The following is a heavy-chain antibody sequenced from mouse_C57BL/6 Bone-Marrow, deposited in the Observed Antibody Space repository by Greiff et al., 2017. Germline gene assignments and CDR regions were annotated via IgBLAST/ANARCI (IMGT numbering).Heavy chain of an antibody. V-gene: IGHV1-4*01. CDR2: INPSSGYT. J-gene: IGHJ4*01. Sequence: QVQLQQSGAELARPGASVKMSCKASGYTFTSYTMHWVKQRPGQGLEWIGYINPSSGYTKYNQKFKDKATLTADKPSSTAYMQLSSLTSEGAAVYYCARGGGMAYWGQGTSVTVSA. CDR1: GYTFTSYT. CDR3: ARGGGMAY.